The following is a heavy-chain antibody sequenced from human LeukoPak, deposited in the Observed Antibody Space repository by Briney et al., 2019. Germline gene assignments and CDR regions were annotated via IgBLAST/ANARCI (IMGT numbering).Heavy chain of an antibody. CDR2: INHSGST. Sequence: NPSETLSLTCAVYGGSFSGYYWSWIRQPPGKGLEWIGEINHSGSTNYNPSLKSRVTISVDTSKNQFSLKLSSVTAADTAVYYCARGKYDSGGYYLDYWGQGNLVTVSS. V-gene: IGHV4-34*01. CDR1: GGSFSGYY. J-gene: IGHJ4*02. CDR3: ARGKYDSGGYYLDY. D-gene: IGHD3-22*01.